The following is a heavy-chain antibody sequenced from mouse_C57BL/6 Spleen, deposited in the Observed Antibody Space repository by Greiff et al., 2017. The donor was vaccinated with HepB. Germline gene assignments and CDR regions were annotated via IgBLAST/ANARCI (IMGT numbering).Heavy chain of an antibody. CDR3: ARLGDSTWYFDV. J-gene: IGHJ1*03. Sequence: EVQLQQSGPELVKPGASVKMSCKASGYTFTDYNMHWVKQSHGKSLEWIGYINPNNGGTSYNQKFKGKATLTVNKSSSTAYMELRSLTSEVSAVYYCARLGDSTWYFDVWGTGTTVTVSS. V-gene: IGHV1-22*01. CDR1: GYTFTDYN. CDR2: INPNNGGT. D-gene: IGHD2-5*01.